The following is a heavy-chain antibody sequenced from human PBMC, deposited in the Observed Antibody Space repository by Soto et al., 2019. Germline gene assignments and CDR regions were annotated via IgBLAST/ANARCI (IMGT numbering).Heavy chain of an antibody. D-gene: IGHD1-26*01. CDR3: ARAEWELLFDY. V-gene: IGHV4-61*01. Sequence: QVQLQESGPGLVKPSETLSLTCTVSGGSVSSGSYYWSWIRQPPGKGLEWIGYIYYSGSTNYNPSRQSRVTISVDTYKNQFSPKLSSVTAADTAVYYCARAEWELLFDYWGQGTLVNVSS. J-gene: IGHJ4*02. CDR2: IYYSGST. CDR1: GGSVSSGSYY.